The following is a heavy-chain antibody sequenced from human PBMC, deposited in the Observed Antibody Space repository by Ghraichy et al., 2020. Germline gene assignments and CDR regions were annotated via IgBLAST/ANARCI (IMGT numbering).Heavy chain of an antibody. CDR3: ARDHRGGPDWCLDY. D-gene: IGHD4/OR15-4a*01. Sequence: GGSLRLSCAASGFTFSSYWMSWVRQAPGKGLEWVANIKQDGSEKYYVDSVKGRFTISRDNAKNSLYLQMNSLRAEDTAVYYCARDHRGGPDWCLDYWGQGTLVTVSS. V-gene: IGHV3-7*03. J-gene: IGHJ4*02. CDR2: IKQDGSEK. CDR1: GFTFSSYW.